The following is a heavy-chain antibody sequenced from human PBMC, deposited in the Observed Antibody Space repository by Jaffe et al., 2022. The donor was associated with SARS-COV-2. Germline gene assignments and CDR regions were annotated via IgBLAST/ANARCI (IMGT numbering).Heavy chain of an antibody. Sequence: QVQLQESGPGLVKPSQTLSLTCTVSGGSISSGDYYWSWIRQPPGKGLEWIGYIYYSGSTYYNPSLKSRVTISVDTSKNQFSLKLSSVTAADTAVYYCARVRRVAAAVNWFDPWGQGTLVTVSS. CDR3: ARVRRVAAAVNWFDP. J-gene: IGHJ5*02. D-gene: IGHD6-13*01. V-gene: IGHV4-30-4*01. CDR2: IYYSGST. CDR1: GGSISSGDYY.